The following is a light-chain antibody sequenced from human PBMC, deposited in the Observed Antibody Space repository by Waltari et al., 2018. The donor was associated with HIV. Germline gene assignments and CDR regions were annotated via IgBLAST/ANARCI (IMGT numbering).Light chain of an antibody. J-gene: IGLJ2*01. CDR2: EVS. V-gene: IGLV2-14*01. CDR1: RSDVGGSTI. Sequence: QSALTQPASVSGSPGQSITLSCTGPRSDVGGSTISPWYQQHPGNAPNLMIYEVSNRPSGVSNRFSGSKSGNTASLTISGLQSEDEADYYCSSYTSSSTLVFGGGTKLTVL. CDR3: SSYTSSSTLV.